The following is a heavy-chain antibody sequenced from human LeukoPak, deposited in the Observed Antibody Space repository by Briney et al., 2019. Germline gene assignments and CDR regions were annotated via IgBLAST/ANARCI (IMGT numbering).Heavy chain of an antibody. V-gene: IGHV1-18*01. J-gene: IGHJ4*02. Sequence: GASVKVSCKTSGYTFTTYGISWVRPAPGQGLEWMGWIRGYNHNTKYAQKLQGRVTMTTDTSTSTAYMELRSLRSDDTAVYYCAREGSSGVFDYWGQGTLVTVSS. CDR2: IRGYNHNT. D-gene: IGHD3-3*01. CDR3: AREGSSGVFDY. CDR1: GYTFTTYG.